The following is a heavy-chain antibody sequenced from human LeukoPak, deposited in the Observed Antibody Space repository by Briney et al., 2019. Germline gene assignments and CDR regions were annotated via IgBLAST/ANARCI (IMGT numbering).Heavy chain of an antibody. V-gene: IGHV3-74*01. D-gene: IGHD1-26*01. CDR2: INSDGSTT. CDR1: GFTFSSYW. CDR3: ARGGSYLSAFDI. J-gene: IGHJ3*02. Sequence: GGSLRLSCAASGFTFSSYWMHWVRQAPGKGLVWVSRINSDGSTTNYADSVKGRFTISRDNAKNTLYLQMNSLRADDTAVYYCARGGSYLSAFDIWGQGTMVTVSS.